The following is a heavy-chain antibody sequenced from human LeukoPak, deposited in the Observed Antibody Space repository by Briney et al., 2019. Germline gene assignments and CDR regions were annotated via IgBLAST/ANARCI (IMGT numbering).Heavy chain of an antibody. CDR1: GGSISSYY. J-gene: IGHJ4*02. V-gene: IGHV4-39*01. CDR3: ARGNDFWSGPRGYYFDY. Sequence: PSETLSLTCTVSGGSISSYYWGWIRQPPGKGLEWIGSIYYSGSTYYNPSLKSRVTISVDTSKNQFSLKLSSVTAADTAVYYCARGNDFWSGPRGYYFDYWGQGTLVTVSS. D-gene: IGHD3-3*01. CDR2: IYYSGST.